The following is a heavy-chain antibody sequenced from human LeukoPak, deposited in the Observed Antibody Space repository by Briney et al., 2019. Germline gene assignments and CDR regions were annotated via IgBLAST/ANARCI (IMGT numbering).Heavy chain of an antibody. CDR1: GLTVSTYY. Sequence: GGSLRLSCAASGLTVSTYYMTWVRQAPGKGLECVSVIYSGGSTYYADSVKGRFTVSRDNSKNTLYLQMNSLRAEDTAMYYCARGLGYCTSTTCLLPFDYWGQGTLVTVSS. V-gene: IGHV3-53*01. CDR2: IYSGGST. CDR3: ARGLGYCTSTTCLLPFDY. D-gene: IGHD2-2*01. J-gene: IGHJ4*02.